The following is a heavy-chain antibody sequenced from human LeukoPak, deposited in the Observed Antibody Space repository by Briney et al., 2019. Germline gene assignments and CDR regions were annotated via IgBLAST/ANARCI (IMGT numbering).Heavy chain of an antibody. Sequence: GALRLSCAASGFTFSSYWMSWVRQAPGKGLEWVANIKQGGSEKYYVDSVKGRFTISRDNAKNSLYLQMNSLRAEDTAVYYCARNYYDSSGYSDYWGQGTLVTVSS. J-gene: IGHJ4*02. V-gene: IGHV3-7*01. CDR1: GFTFSSYW. CDR2: IKQGGSEK. CDR3: ARNYYDSSGYSDY. D-gene: IGHD3-22*01.